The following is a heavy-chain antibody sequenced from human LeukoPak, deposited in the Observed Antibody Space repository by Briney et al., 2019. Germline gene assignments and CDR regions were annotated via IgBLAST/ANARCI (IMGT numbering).Heavy chain of an antibody. J-gene: IGHJ4*02. V-gene: IGHV3-48*01. Sequence: QSGGSLRLSCGASGYTFSDYTMNWVRQAPGKGPEWISYISSGGSVMHYVDSVKGRFTISRDNVENSLYLQMNSLRVEDTAVYYCTRDLEYWGQGVLVTVSS. CDR3: TRDLEY. CDR2: ISSGGSVM. CDR1: GYTFSDYT.